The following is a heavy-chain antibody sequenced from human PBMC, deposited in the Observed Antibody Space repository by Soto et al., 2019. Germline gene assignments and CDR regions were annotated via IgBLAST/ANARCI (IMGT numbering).Heavy chain of an antibody. CDR1: GLTISPYA. Sequence: EVQVLESGGGLVQPGGSLRLSCEVSGLTISPYAMSWVRQAPGKGLEWVSAISGSGGSTYYADSVKGRFTIPRDNSRRTLYLQRSSLRAEDTAVYYCAKGATRTWVDYYVDYWGQGTLITVSS. V-gene: IGHV3-23*01. CDR2: ISGSGGST. J-gene: IGHJ4*02. CDR3: AKGATRTWVDYYVDY. D-gene: IGHD1-1*01.